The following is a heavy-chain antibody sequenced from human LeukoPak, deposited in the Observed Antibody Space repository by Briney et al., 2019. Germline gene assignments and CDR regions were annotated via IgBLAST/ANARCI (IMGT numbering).Heavy chain of an antibody. CDR1: GGSISSYY. J-gene: IGHJ4*02. V-gene: IGHV4-59*01. D-gene: IGHD6-19*01. Sequence: SETLSLTCTVSGGSISSYYWSWIRQPPGQGLEWIGYIYYSGSTNYNPSLKSRVTISVDTSKNQFSLKLSSVTAAGTAVYYCAREISGWYDYWGQGTLVTVSS. CDR3: AREISGWYDY. CDR2: IYYSGST.